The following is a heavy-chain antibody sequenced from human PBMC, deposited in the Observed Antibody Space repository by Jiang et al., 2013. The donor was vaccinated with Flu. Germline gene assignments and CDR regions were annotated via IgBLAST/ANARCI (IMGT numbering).Heavy chain of an antibody. CDR3: ARDLTGRIAALGYDT. CDR2: FYYSGPT. Sequence: GSGLVKPSETLSLTCTVSAGSISSKSYYWGWIRQPPGKGLEWIGTFYYSGPTHYNPSLKSRVTISLDTSKNQFSLKLSSVTAADTAVYYCARDLTGRIAALGYDTWGQGTLVTVSS. CDR1: AGSISSKSYY. D-gene: IGHD6-13*01. J-gene: IGHJ5*02. V-gene: IGHV4-39*07.